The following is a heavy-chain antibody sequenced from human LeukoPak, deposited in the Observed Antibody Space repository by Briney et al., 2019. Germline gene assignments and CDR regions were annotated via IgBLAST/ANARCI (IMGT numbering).Heavy chain of an antibody. Sequence: ASVTVSCKASGYTFTGYYMHWVRQAPGQGLEWMGWINPNSGGTNYAQKFQGRVTMTRDTSISTAYMELSRLRSDDTAVYYCAATRSSGYYYNDYWGQGTLVTVSS. D-gene: IGHD3-22*01. CDR1: GYTFTGYY. V-gene: IGHV1-2*02. CDR3: AATRSSGYYYNDY. CDR2: INPNSGGT. J-gene: IGHJ4*02.